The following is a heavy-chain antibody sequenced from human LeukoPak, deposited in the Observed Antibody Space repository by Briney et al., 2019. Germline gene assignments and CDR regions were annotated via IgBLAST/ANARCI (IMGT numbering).Heavy chain of an antibody. D-gene: IGHD3-10*01. J-gene: IGHJ4*02. CDR3: AKDWVNYGSGSYYDY. Sequence: GGSLRLSCAASGFTFDDYAMNWVRQAPGKGLEWVAGISWNSGSIGYADSVKGRFTISRDNAKNSLYLQMNSLRAEDTALYYCAKDWVNYGSGSYYDYWGQGTLVTVSS. CDR1: GFTFDDYA. V-gene: IGHV3-9*01. CDR2: ISWNSGSI.